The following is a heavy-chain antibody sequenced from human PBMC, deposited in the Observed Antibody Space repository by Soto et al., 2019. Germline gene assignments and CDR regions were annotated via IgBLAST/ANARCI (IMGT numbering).Heavy chain of an antibody. D-gene: IGHD2-2*01. CDR3: ARIADCSMTTCSFPTRFHMRGYYYYYGMDV. Sequence: QVRLVQSAAEVKKPGASVRVSCKASGYTFSNYGITWVRQAPGQGLEWMGWISAYNGNTHFAQKFQGRVTMTTDTPTTTAFMALRSLRSDDTAVYYCARIADCSMTTCSFPTRFHMRGYYYYYGMDVWGPGTTVTVSS. CDR1: GYTFSNYG. J-gene: IGHJ6*02. CDR2: ISAYNGNT. V-gene: IGHV1-18*01.